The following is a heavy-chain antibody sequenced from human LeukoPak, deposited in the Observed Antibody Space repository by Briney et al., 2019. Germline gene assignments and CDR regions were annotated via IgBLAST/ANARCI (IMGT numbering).Heavy chain of an antibody. CDR2: ISYDGSNK. CDR3: AKDSPIAALDY. Sequence: GGSLRLSCAASGFTFSSYGMHWVRQAPGKGLEWVAVISYDGSNKYYADSVKSRFTISRDNSKNTLYLQMNSLRAEDTAVYYCAKDSPIAALDYWGQGTLVTVSS. V-gene: IGHV3-30*18. CDR1: GFTFSSYG. J-gene: IGHJ4*02. D-gene: IGHD6-13*01.